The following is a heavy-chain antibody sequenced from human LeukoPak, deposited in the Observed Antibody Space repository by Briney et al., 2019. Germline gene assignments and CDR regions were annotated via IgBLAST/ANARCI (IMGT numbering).Heavy chain of an antibody. J-gene: IGHJ4*02. Sequence: GGSLRLSCAASGFTFSSFAMQWVRQAPGKGLEYVSAISSNGGSTYYANSVKGRFTISRDNSKNTLYLKMGSLRAEDMAVYYCARSCSTTNCYAEYWGQGTLVTVSS. V-gene: IGHV3-64*01. CDR1: GFTFSSFA. CDR2: ISSNGGST. D-gene: IGHD2-2*01. CDR3: ARSCSTTNCYAEY.